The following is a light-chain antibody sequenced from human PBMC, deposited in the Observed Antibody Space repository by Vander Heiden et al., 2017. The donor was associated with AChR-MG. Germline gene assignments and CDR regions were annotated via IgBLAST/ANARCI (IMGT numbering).Light chain of an antibody. V-gene: IGLV3-19*01. CDR1: SPRTYY. CDR2: GTN. J-gene: IGLJ3*02. CDR3: DSRDSSGNHLGV. Sequence: SSELTQDPAVSVALGQTARLTCQRDSPRTYYASWYPPTPGQAHVLAVYGTNHRPPAVPDRCSCSSSGNTASFPITGAQAEEEADYYCDSRDSSGNHLGVFGGGTKLTVL.